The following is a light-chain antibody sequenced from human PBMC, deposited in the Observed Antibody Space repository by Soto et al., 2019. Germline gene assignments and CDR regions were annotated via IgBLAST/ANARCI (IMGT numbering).Light chain of an antibody. Sequence: DIPLTQSPSTLSASLGARVTIXCRPSQSISSWLAWYQQKPGKAPNLLIYDASSLESGVPSRFSGSGSGTEFTLTISSLQPDDFATYYCQQYNSYWTFGQGTKVDIK. V-gene: IGKV1-5*01. CDR1: QSISSW. CDR3: QQYNSYWT. J-gene: IGKJ1*01. CDR2: DAS.